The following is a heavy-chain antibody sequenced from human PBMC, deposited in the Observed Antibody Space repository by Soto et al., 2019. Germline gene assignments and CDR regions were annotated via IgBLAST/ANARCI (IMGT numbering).Heavy chain of an antibody. D-gene: IGHD2-8*01. J-gene: IGHJ3*02. CDR3: ARDRSLMGTDAFDI. V-gene: IGHV3-21*01. CDR1: GFTFSSYS. Sequence: EVQLVESGGGLVKPGGSLRLSCAASGFTFSSYSMNWVRQDPGKGLEWVSSISSSSSYIYYADSVKGRFTISRDNAKNALYLQMNSLRAEDTAVYYCARDRSLMGTDAFDICGQGTMVTVSS. CDR2: ISSSSSYI.